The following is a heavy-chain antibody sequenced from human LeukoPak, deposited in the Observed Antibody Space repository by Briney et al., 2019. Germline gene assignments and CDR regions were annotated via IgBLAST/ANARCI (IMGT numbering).Heavy chain of an antibody. J-gene: IGHJ4*02. D-gene: IGHD3-22*01. CDR2: IIPIFGTA. CDR1: GGTFSSYA. CDR3: ARAPISYYYDSSGYFDY. Sequence: GASVKVSCKASGGTFSSYAISWVRQAPGQGLEWMGGIIPIFGTANYAQKFQGRVTMTRDMSTSTVYMELSSLRSEDTAVYYCARAPISYYYDSSGYFDYWGQGTLVTVSS. V-gene: IGHV1-69*05.